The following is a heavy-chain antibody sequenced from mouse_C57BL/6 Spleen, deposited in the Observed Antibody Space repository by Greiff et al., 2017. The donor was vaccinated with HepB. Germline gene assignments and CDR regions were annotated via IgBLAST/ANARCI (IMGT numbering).Heavy chain of an antibody. CDR3: AIRPHRSSPFDY. V-gene: IGHV1-69*01. Sequence: QVQLQQPGAELVMPGASVKLSCKASGYTFTSYWMHWVKQRPGQGLEWIGEIDPSDSYTNYNQKFKGKSTLTVDKSSSTAYMQLSSLTSEDSAVYYCAIRPHRSSPFDYWGQGTTLTVSS. J-gene: IGHJ2*01. CDR2: IDPSDSYT. CDR1: GYTFTSYW. D-gene: IGHD1-1*01.